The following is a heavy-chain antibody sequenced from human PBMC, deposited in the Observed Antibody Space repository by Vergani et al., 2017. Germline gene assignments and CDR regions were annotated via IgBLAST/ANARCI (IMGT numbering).Heavy chain of an antibody. CDR2: ISSSGRTI. CDR3: AITPDSSGWYGWFDS. J-gene: IGHJ5*01. CDR1: GFTFSSYE. D-gene: IGHD6-19*01. Sequence: EVQLVESGGGLVQPGGSLRLSCAASGFTFSSYEMNWVRQAPGKGLEWVSYISSSGRTIYYADSVKGRFTISRDNDKNSLYLQMNSLRAEDTAVYYCAITPDSSGWYGWFDSWGQGTLVTVSS. V-gene: IGHV3-48*03.